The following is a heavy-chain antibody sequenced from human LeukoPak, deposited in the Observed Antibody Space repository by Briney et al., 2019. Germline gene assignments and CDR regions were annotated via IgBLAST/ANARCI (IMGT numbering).Heavy chain of an antibody. V-gene: IGHV3-30*03. CDR2: ISYDGSNK. CDR1: GFTFSSYG. CDR3: ARGRIAVALYYGMDV. J-gene: IGHJ6*02. D-gene: IGHD6-19*01. Sequence: GRSLRLSCAASGFTFSSYGMHWVRQAPGKGLEWVAVISYDGSNKYYADSVRGRFTISRDNSKNTVYLQMNSLRAADTAVYYCARGRIAVALYYGMDVWGQGTTVTVSS.